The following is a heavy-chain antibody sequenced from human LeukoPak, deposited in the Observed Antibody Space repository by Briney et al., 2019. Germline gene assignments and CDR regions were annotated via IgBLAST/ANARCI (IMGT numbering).Heavy chain of an antibody. D-gene: IGHD4-17*01. CDR3: ARVLETYTVTTPHFDY. CDR2: IYHSGST. Sequence: SETLSLTCTVSGGSISSSSYYWGWIRQPPGKGLEWIGSIYHSGSTNYNPSLKSRVTISVDKSKNQFSLKLSSVTAADTAVYYCARVLETYTVTTPHFDYWGQGTLVTVSS. J-gene: IGHJ4*02. V-gene: IGHV4-39*07. CDR1: GGSISSSSYY.